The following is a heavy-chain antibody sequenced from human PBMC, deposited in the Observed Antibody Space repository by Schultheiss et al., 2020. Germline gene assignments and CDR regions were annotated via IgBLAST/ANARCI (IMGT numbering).Heavy chain of an antibody. CDR2: IKSKTDGGTT. CDR3: ARDQSNTHYYMDV. D-gene: IGHD2/OR15-2a*01. CDR1: GFTFSNAW. V-gene: IGHV3-15*01. J-gene: IGHJ6*03. Sequence: GGSLRLSCAASGFTFSNAWMSWVRQAPGKGLEWVGRIKSKTDGGTTDYAAPVKGRFTISRDDSKNTLYLQMNSLRAEDTAVYYCARDQSNTHYYMDVWGKGTTVTVSS.